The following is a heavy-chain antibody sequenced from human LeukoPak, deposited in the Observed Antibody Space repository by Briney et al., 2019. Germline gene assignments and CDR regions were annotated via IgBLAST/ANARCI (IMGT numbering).Heavy chain of an antibody. CDR3: ARQDYGDEFFDY. CDR2: IYYSGST. D-gene: IGHD4-17*01. CDR1: GGSISSSSYS. J-gene: IGHJ4*02. V-gene: IGHV4-39*01. Sequence: SETLSLTCTVSGGSISSSSYSWGWIRQPPGKGLEWIGSIYYSGSTYYNPSLKSRVTISVDTSKNQFSLKLSSVTAADTAVYYCARQDYGDEFFDYWGQGTLVTVSS.